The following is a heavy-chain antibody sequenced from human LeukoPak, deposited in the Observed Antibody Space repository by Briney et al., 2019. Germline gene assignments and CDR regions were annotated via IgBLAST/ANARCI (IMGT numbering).Heavy chain of an antibody. Sequence: GGSLRLSCAASGFSFSSYAMHWVRQAPGKGLEWVAAIPNDGSKTYYADSVKGRFTISRDNSKNTLYLQMNSLRTEDAAVYYCARGSSSWLDYWGQGTLVTVSS. J-gene: IGHJ4*02. CDR2: IPNDGSKT. V-gene: IGHV3-30-3*01. D-gene: IGHD6-13*01. CDR1: GFSFSSYA. CDR3: ARGSSSWLDY.